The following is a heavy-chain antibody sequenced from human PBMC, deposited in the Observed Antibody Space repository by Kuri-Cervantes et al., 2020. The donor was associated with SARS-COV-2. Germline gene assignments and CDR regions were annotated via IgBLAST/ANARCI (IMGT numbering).Heavy chain of an antibody. CDR3: ARDSDTTGYYWYFDL. V-gene: IGHV3-30*03. Sequence: GGSLRLSCAVSGLSINNYDMHWVRQAQGKGPEWVAVISYEGSNKHYSDSVKGRFTISRDNSKSMVYLQINSLRAEDTAVYYCARDSDTTGYYWYFDLWGRGTLVTVSS. D-gene: IGHD3-22*01. CDR1: GLSINNYD. CDR2: ISYEGSNK. J-gene: IGHJ2*01.